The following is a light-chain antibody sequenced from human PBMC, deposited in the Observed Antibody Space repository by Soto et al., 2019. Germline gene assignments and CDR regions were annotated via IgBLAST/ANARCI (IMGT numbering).Light chain of an antibody. V-gene: IGKV3-20*01. CDR3: QQYGASYT. J-gene: IGKJ2*01. Sequence: EIVLTQSPGTLSLSQGERATLSCRASQSVTSSYLAWYQQKPGQAPRLLIYGASSRATGIPDRFSGSGSGTDFPLTISRLEPEDFAVYYCQQYGASYTFGQGTKLEIK. CDR2: GAS. CDR1: QSVTSSY.